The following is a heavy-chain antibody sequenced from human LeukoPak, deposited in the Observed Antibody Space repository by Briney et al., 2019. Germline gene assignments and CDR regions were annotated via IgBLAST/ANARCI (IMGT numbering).Heavy chain of an antibody. J-gene: IGHJ6*02. Sequence: PSETLSLTCAVYGGSFSGYYWSRIRQPPGKGLEWIGEINHSGSTNYNPSLKSRVTISVDTSKNQFSLKLSSVTAADTAVYYCASLHYYDSSQIVHGMDVWGQGTTVTVSS. CDR2: INHSGST. CDR3: ASLHYYDSSQIVHGMDV. D-gene: IGHD3-22*01. CDR1: GGSFSGYY. V-gene: IGHV4-34*01.